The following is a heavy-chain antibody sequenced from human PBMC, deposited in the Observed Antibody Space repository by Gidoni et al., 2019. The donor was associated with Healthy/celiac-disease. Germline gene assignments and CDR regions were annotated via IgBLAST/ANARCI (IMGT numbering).Heavy chain of an antibody. D-gene: IGHD5-12*01. CDR3: ARHVGEMATRTVSDY. Sequence: QLQLQESGPGLVKPSETLSLTCTVSGGSISSSSYYWGWIRQPPGKGLEWIGSIYYSGSTYYNPSLKSRVTISVDTSKNQFSLKLSSVTAADTAVYYCARHVGEMATRTVSDYWGQGTLVTVSS. J-gene: IGHJ4*02. CDR1: GGSISSSSYY. CDR2: IYYSGST. V-gene: IGHV4-39*01.